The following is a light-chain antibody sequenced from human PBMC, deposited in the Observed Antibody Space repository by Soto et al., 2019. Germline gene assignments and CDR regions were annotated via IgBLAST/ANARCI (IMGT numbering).Light chain of an antibody. Sequence: DIQMTQSPSTLSASVGDRVTITCRASQSISTWLAWYQQKPGKAPKLLIYKASSLRNGVPPRFSGSGSGTAFPLTIYRLQPDDFAGYYCHQYNGYPHTFGQGTKLE. CDR3: HQYNGYPHT. CDR2: KAS. J-gene: IGKJ2*01. V-gene: IGKV1-5*03. CDR1: QSISTW.